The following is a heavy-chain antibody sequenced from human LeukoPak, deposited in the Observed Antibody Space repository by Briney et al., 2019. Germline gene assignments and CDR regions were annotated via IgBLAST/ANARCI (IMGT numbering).Heavy chain of an antibody. Sequence: SETLSLTCTVSGGSISSYYWSWIRQPPGKGLEWIGYIYYSGSTNYNPSLKSRVTISVDTSKNQFSLKLSSVTAADTAVYYCASLGNSSCWTRFDYWGQGTLVTVSS. CDR2: IYYSGST. V-gene: IGHV4-59*01. CDR3: ASLGNSSCWTRFDY. J-gene: IGHJ4*02. D-gene: IGHD6-19*01. CDR1: GGSISSYY.